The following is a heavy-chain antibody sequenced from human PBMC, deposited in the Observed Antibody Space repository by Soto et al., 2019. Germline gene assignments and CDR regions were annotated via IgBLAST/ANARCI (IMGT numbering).Heavy chain of an antibody. V-gene: IGHV3-23*01. J-gene: IGHJ4*02. CDR1: GFTFSSYA. D-gene: IGHD1-26*01. CDR2: ISGSGGST. CDR3: AKRPRALLTFDY. Sequence: GGSLRLSCAASGFTFSSYAMSWVRQAPGKGLERVSAISGSGGSTYYADSVKGRFTISRDNSKNTLYLQMNSLRAEDTAIYYCAKRPRALLTFDYWGQGTLVTVSS.